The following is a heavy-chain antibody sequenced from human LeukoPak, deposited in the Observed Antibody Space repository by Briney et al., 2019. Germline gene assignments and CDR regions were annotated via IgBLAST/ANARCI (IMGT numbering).Heavy chain of an antibody. CDR1: GFTFSNYG. CDR2: IRFDESFK. Sequence: GGSLRLSCVASGFTFSNYGIHWVRQAPGKGLEWVAFIRFDESFKFYAESVQGRSTISRDSSKNTAYLQIDSLRPEDTAVYYCAKNRGPGIPAASDFEYWGQGTLVTVSS. CDR3: AKNRGPGIPAASDFEY. J-gene: IGHJ4*02. V-gene: IGHV3-30*02. D-gene: IGHD2-2*01.